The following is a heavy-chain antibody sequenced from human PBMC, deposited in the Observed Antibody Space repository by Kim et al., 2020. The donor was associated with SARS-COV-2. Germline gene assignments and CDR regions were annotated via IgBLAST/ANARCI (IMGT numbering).Heavy chain of an antibody. J-gene: IGHJ3*02. CDR3: ARYWSYYYGSGSYYRKGTDAFDI. Sequence: SETLSLTCAVYGGSFSGYYWSWIRQPPGKGLEWIGEINHSGSTNYNPSLKSRVTISVDTSKNQFSLKLSSVTAADTAVYYCARYWSYYYGSGSYYRKGTDAFDIWGQGTMVTVSS. CDR1: GGSFSGYY. V-gene: IGHV4-34*01. CDR2: INHSGST. D-gene: IGHD3-10*01.